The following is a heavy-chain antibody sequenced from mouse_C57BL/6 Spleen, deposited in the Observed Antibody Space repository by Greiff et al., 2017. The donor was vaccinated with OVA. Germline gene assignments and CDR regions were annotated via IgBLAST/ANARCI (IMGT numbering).Heavy chain of an antibody. CDR3: ARRSELTGIYFDY. CDR2: INPNNGGT. V-gene: IGHV1-22*01. D-gene: IGHD4-1*01. Sequence: VQLQQSGPELVKPGASVKMSCKASGYTFTDYNMHWVKQSHGKSLEWIGYINPNNGGTSYNQQFKGKATLTVNKSSSTAYMELRSLTSEDSAVYYCARRSELTGIYFDYWGQGTTLTVSS. J-gene: IGHJ2*01. CDR1: GYTFTDYN.